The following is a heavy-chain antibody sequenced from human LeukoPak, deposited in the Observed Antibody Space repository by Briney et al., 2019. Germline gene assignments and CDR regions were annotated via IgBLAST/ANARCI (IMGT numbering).Heavy chain of an antibody. D-gene: IGHD3-3*01. CDR3: ARETILGIGRSD. V-gene: IGHV3-74*01. J-gene: IGHJ4*02. CDR1: GFTLSSHW. CDR2: LDRDGNSI. Sequence: GGSLRLSCAASGFTLSSHWMDWVRQAPGKGLEWVSRLDRDGNSISYADSVKGRFTISRDNAKNTLYLQMNSLRAEDTAVYYCARETILGIGRSDWGQGTLVTVSS.